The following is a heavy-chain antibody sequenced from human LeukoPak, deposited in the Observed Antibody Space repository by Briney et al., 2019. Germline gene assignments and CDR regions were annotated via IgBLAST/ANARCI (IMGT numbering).Heavy chain of an antibody. D-gene: IGHD6-19*01. CDR1: GYTFTGYY. CDR2: INPNSGGT. CDR3: ARGSPSSGYRASEYFQH. V-gene: IGHV1-2*02. Sequence: GASVKVSCKASGYTFTGYYMHWVRQAPGQGLEWMGWINPNSGGTNYAQKFQGRVTMTRDTSISTAYMELSRLRSDDTAVYYCARGSPSSGYRASEYFQHWGQGTLVAVSS. J-gene: IGHJ1*01.